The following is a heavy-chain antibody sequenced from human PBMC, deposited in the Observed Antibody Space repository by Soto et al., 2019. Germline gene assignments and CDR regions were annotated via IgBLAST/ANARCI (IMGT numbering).Heavy chain of an antibody. CDR1: GGSISSGGYY. V-gene: IGHV4-31*03. Sequence: KASETLSLTCTVSGGSISSGGYYWSWIRQHPGKGLEWIGYIYYSGSTYYNPSLKSRVTISVDTSKNQFSLKLSSVTAADTAVYYCARVTAGAWTTVTTLYYFDYWGQGTLVTVSS. J-gene: IGHJ4*01. CDR2: IYYSGST. D-gene: IGHD4-17*01. CDR3: ARVTAGAWTTVTTLYYFDY.